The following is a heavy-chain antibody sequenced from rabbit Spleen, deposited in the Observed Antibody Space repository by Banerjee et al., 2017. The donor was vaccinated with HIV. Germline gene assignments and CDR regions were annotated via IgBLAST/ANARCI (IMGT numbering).Heavy chain of an antibody. Sequence: QSLEESGGDLVKPGASLTLTCKASGFSFSSDDYMCWVRQAPGKGLELIACIDTGSGTTYYANWVKGRFPISKTSSTTGTLQMPRLTAADTATYFCARNLFDGNNLWGPGTLVTVS. CDR2: IDTGSGTT. J-gene: IGHJ4*01. V-gene: IGHV1S40*01. D-gene: IGHD5-1*01. CDR3: ARNLFDGNNL. CDR1: GFSFSSDDY.